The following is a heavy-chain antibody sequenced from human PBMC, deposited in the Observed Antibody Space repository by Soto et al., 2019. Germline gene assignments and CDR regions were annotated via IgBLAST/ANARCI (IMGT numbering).Heavy chain of an antibody. Sequence: PSETLSLTCSVSGVSISNGGYYWTWGRQVPGKGLEWIGYIFYNWNTNYNPSLKSRATISVDTSKNQFSLKLTSVTAADTAVYFCARGFTLVRGVIITRWFDPWGQGTLVTVSS. CDR3: ARGFTLVRGVIITRWFDP. D-gene: IGHD3-10*01. CDR1: GVSISNGGYY. J-gene: IGHJ5*02. V-gene: IGHV4-31*03. CDR2: IFYNWNT.